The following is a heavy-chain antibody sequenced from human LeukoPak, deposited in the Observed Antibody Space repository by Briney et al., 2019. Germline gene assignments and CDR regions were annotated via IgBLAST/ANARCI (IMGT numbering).Heavy chain of an antibody. CDR1: GVSISSSEW. D-gene: IGHD3-9*01. CDR2: IHRDGRT. Sequence: SETLSLTCAVSGVSISSSEWWIWVRQPPGQGLEWIGEIHRDGRTRYNPSLKSRVTMSMDYSKNQFSLSVTSVTAADTAIYYCGKTDIYFNPIDYWGPGTLVTVSS. V-gene: IGHV4-4*02. J-gene: IGHJ4*02. CDR3: GKTDIYFNPIDY.